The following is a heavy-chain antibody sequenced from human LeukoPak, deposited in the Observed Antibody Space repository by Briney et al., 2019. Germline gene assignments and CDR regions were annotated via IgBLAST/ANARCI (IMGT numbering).Heavy chain of an antibody. CDR1: GFTFSSYS. CDR2: ISSSSSTI. J-gene: IGHJ3*02. V-gene: IGHV3-48*01. CDR3: ARDPILRWGSNTAAAVRGAFDI. Sequence: GGSLRLSCAASGFTFSSYSMNWVRQAPGKGLEWVSYISSSSSTIYYADSVKGRLTISRDNAKNSLYLQMNSLRAEDTAVYYCARDPILRWGSNTAAAVRGAFDIWGQGTMVTVSS. D-gene: IGHD6-13*01.